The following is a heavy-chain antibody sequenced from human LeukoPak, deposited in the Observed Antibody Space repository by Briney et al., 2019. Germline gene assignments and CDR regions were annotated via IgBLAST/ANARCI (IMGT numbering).Heavy chain of an antibody. CDR2: IYYSGST. CDR1: GGSISSYY. Sequence: SETLSLTCTVSGGSISSYYWSWIRQPPGKGLEWIGYIYYSGSTNYNPSLKSRVTISVDTSKNQFSLKLSSVTAADTAVYYCARGGPGGRNQVRFLEQFDPWGQGTLVTVSS. CDR3: ARGGPGGRNQVRFLEQFDP. J-gene: IGHJ5*02. D-gene: IGHD3-3*01. V-gene: IGHV4-59*01.